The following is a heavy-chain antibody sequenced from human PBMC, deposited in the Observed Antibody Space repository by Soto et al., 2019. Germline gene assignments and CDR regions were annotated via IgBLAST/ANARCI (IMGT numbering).Heavy chain of an antibody. V-gene: IGHV4-61*03. Sequence: SSETLSLTCIVSGDSVTSGSYYWTWLRQPPGKGLEWIGYISYTGRTKYNPSLQSRVTISVDTSKNDFSLNLSSVTAADTAVYFCAREWGLLPYYVMNVWGHGTAVTVSS. CDR1: GDSVTSGSYY. J-gene: IGHJ6*02. D-gene: IGHD7-27*01. CDR2: ISYTGRT. CDR3: AREWGLLPYYVMNV.